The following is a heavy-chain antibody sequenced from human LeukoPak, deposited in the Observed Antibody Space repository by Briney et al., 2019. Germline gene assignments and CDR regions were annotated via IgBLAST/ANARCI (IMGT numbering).Heavy chain of an antibody. V-gene: IGHV4-59*10. CDR3: ARAYYRVTTDYYYYYYMDV. D-gene: IGHD4-11*01. CDR2: IYTSGST. J-gene: IGHJ6*03. Sequence: SETLSLTCAVYGGSFSGYYWSWIRQPAGKGLEWIGRIYTSGSTNYNPSLKSRVTMSVDTSKNQFSLKLSSVTAADTAVYYCARAYYRVTTDYYYYYYMDVWGKGTTVTVSS. CDR1: GGSFSGYY.